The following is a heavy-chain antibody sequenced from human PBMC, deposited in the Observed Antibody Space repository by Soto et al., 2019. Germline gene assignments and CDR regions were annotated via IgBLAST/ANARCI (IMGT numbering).Heavy chain of an antibody. CDR3: AREPATAKPEGVDF. Sequence: ASVNVSCKASGYTFSDYYIHWVRQAPGKGLEWMGWINPNSGGTKYAPKFQGGVTMTRDTSITTAYMELSRLRSGDTAVYYCAREPATAKPEGVDFWGQGTLVTVSS. D-gene: IGHD1-1*01. CDR2: INPNSGGT. J-gene: IGHJ4*02. CDR1: GYTFSDYY. V-gene: IGHV1-2*02.